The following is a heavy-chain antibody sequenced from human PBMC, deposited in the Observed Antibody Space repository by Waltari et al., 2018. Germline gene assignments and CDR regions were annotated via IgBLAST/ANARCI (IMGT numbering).Heavy chain of an antibody. D-gene: IGHD5-12*01. Sequence: EVQLLGSGGGLVQLGGSRRLSCPASGFSFGGFGMPWVRQAPGKGLEWVSGLSGSGATTYYTDSVRGRFTVSRDNNRNTVYLQMNSLRAEDTAVYYCAKAFRGYSGSYFDSWGRGTLVAVSA. CDR1: GFSFGGFG. J-gene: IGHJ4*02. CDR3: AKAFRGYSGSYFDS. CDR2: LSGSGATT. V-gene: IGHV3-23*01.